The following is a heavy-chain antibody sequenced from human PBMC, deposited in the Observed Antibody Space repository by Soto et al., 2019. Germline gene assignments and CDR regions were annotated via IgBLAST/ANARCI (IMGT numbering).Heavy chain of an antibody. J-gene: IGHJ4*02. CDR2: ISGSGGST. V-gene: IGHV3-23*01. CDR3: AKDKYSSSWCLDY. CDR1: GFSVNNYA. Sequence: PGGSLRLSCAASGFSVNNYAMSWVRQAPGKGLEWVSAISGSGGSTFYADSVKGRFAISRDSSKNTLYLQMNSLRAEDTAVYYCAKDKYSSSWCLDYWGQGTLVTVSS. D-gene: IGHD6-13*01.